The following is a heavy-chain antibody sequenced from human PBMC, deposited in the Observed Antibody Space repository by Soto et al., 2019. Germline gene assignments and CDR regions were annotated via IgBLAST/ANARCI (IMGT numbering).Heavy chain of an antibody. D-gene: IGHD6-19*01. V-gene: IGHV3-21*01. CDR3: ARDKRSSGWYEDY. CDR1: GFTFSSYR. J-gene: IGHJ4*02. Sequence: EVQLVESGGGLVKPGGSLRLSCAASGFTFSSYRMNWVRQAPGKGLELVSSISSSSSDIYDADSVKGRFTISRDNAKNSLYLHMNSLRAEYTAVDYCARDKRSSGWYEDYWGQGTLVTVSS. CDR2: ISSSSSDI.